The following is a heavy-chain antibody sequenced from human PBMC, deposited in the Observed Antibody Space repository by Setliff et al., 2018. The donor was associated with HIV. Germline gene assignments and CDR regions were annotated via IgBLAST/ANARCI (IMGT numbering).Heavy chain of an antibody. CDR1: GYTFTNYD. CDR2: MSPKSGYT. Sequence: ASVKVSCKASGYTFTNYDINWVRQAPGHGLEWVGWMSPKSGYTGYAQKFQGRVTISADTSTNTAYMEVTSLRSEDTAVYYCATELLILVAGHTPALDCWGQGTLVTVSS. D-gene: IGHD6-19*01. J-gene: IGHJ4*02. V-gene: IGHV1-8*01. CDR3: ATELLILVAGHTPALDC.